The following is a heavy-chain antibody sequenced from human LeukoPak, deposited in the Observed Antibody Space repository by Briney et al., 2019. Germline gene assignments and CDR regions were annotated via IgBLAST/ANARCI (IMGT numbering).Heavy chain of an antibody. CDR2: INHSGST. J-gene: IGHJ6*03. CDR3: ARSPQGSGYYYYYYYYMDV. D-gene: IGHD3-3*01. V-gene: IGHV4-34*01. CDR1: GGSFSGYY. Sequence: SETLSLTCAVYGGSFSGYYWSWIRQPPGKGLEWIGEINHSGSTNYNPSLKSRVTISVDTSKNQFSLKLSSVTAADTAVYYCARSPQGSGYYYYYYYYMDVWGKGTTVTVSS.